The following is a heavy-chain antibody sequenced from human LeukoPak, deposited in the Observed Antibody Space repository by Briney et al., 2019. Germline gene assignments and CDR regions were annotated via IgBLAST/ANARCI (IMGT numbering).Heavy chain of an antibody. CDR1: GYTFTSYG. D-gene: IGHD1-1*01. CDR2: ISAYNGNT. J-gene: IGHJ4*02. V-gene: IGHV1-18*01. Sequence: ASVKVSCKASGYTFTSYGISWVRQAPGRGLEWMGWISAYNGNTNYAQKLQGRVTMTTDTSTSTAYMELRSLRSDDTAVYYCARALVDWNDRGAIDYWGQGTLVTVSS. CDR3: ARALVDWNDRGAIDY.